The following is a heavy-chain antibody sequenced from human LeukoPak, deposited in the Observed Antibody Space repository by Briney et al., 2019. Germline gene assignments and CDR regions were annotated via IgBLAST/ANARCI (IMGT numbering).Heavy chain of an antibody. D-gene: IGHD3-22*01. J-gene: IGHJ4*02. CDR2: ISYDGSNK. Sequence: AGGSLRLSCAASGFTFSSYAMHWVRQAPGKGLEWVAVISYDGSNKYYADSVKGRFTISRDNSKNTLYLQMNSLRAEDTAVYYCARAYPWHYYDSSGPRAYWGQGTLVTVSS. CDR3: ARAYPWHYYDSSGPRAY. V-gene: IGHV3-30-3*01. CDR1: GFTFSSYA.